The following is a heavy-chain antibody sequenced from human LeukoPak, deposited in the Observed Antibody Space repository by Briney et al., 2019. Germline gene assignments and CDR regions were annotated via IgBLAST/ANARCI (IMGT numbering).Heavy chain of an antibody. CDR2: IIPIFGTA. CDR1: GGTFSSYA. V-gene: IGHV1-69*13. D-gene: IGHD1-26*01. Sequence: SVKVSCKASGGTFSSYAISWVRQAPGQGLEWMGGIIPIFGTANYAQKFQGRVTITADESTSTAYMELSSLRSEDTAVYYCARGFGGELLGVYYMDVWGKGTTVTISS. J-gene: IGHJ6*03. CDR3: ARGFGGELLGVYYMDV.